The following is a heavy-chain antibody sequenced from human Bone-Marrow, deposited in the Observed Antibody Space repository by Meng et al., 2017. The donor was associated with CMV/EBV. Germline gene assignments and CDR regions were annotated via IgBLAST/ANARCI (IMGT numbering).Heavy chain of an antibody. Sequence: QVQLQESGPGLVESSETLSLTCTVSGGTIRSYYWSWIRQPPGEGLQWIGRVYSSGIPEYNPSLRSRVTISVDTSKNQFSLKLSSVTAADTAVYYCARGYSGYDYSAYFDYWGQGTLVTVSS. J-gene: IGHJ4*02. D-gene: IGHD5-12*01. CDR3: ARGYSGYDYSAYFDY. CDR1: GGTIRSYY. V-gene: IGHV4-4*07. CDR2: VYSSGIP.